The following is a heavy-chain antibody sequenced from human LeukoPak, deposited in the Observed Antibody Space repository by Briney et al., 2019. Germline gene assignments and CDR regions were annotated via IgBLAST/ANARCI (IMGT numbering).Heavy chain of an antibody. CDR3: TRDNSIPWYYFDY. CDR2: IRSKAYGGTT. Sequence: GGSLRLSCTASGFTFGEYAMSWFRQAPGKGLEWVGFIRSKAYGGTTEYAASVKGRFTISRDDSKSIAYLQMNSLKTEDTAVYYCTRDNSIPWYYFDYWGQGTLVTVSS. J-gene: IGHJ4*02. D-gene: IGHD4-23*01. CDR1: GFTFGEYA. V-gene: IGHV3-49*03.